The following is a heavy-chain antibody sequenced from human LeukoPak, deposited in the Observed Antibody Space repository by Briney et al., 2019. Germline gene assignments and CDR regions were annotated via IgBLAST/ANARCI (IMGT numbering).Heavy chain of an antibody. CDR1: GITLSNYG. V-gene: IGHV3-23*01. CDR3: AKRGVVIRVILVGFHKEAYYFDS. CDR2: ISDSGGRT. J-gene: IGHJ4*02. Sequence: PGGSLRLSCAVSGITLSNYGMSWVRQAPGKGLEWVAGISDSGGRTNYADSVKGRFTIFRDNPKNTLYLQINSLRAEDTAVYFCAKRGVVIRVILVGFHKEAYYFDSWGQGALVTVSS. D-gene: IGHD3-22*01.